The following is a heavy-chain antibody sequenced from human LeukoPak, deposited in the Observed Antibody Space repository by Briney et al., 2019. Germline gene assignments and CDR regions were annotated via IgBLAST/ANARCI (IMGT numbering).Heavy chain of an antibody. D-gene: IGHD6-19*01. V-gene: IGHV1-2*02. CDR2: INPSSGVT. CDR3: ARDFGDSAVGYSSGWFYY. J-gene: IGHJ4*02. Sequence: ASVKVSCNTSGYXFTDYYMDWVRQAPGQGLEWMGWINPSSGVTFYEQKFHGRVTLNRDTSISTAYMELSSLRSDDTAVYFCARDFGDSAVGYSSGWFYYWGQGTLVTVSS. CDR1: GYXFTDYY.